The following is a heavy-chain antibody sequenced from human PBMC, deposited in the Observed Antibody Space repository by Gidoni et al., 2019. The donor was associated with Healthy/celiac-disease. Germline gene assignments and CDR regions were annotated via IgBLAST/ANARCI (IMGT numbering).Heavy chain of an antibody. V-gene: IGHV3-21*01. J-gene: IGHJ3*02. Sequence: GGGLVKPGGSLRLSCAASGFTFSSYSMNWVRQAPGKGLEWVSSISSSSSYIYYADSVKGRFTISRDNAKNSLYLQMNSLRAEDTAVYYCARKAPHLMAFDIWGQGTMVTVSS. CDR3: ARKAPHLMAFDI. CDR1: GFTFSSYS. CDR2: ISSSSSYI.